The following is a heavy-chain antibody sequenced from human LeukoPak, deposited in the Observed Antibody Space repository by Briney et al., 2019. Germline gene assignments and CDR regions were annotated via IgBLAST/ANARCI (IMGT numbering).Heavy chain of an antibody. CDR2: ISWNSGSI. V-gene: IGHV3-9*01. D-gene: IGHD2-21*02. CDR3: ALIVVVTAGDY. CDR1: GFTFDDYA. J-gene: IGHJ4*02. Sequence: GGSLRLSCAASGFTFDDYAMHWVRQAPGKGLEWVSGISWNSGSIDYADSVKGRFTISRDNSKNTLYLQMNSLRAEDTAVYYCALIVVVTAGDYWGQGTLVTVSS.